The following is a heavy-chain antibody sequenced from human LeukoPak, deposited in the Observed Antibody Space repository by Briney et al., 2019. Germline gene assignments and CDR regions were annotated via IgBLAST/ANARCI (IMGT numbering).Heavy chain of an antibody. Sequence: ASVKVSCKASGYIFTSYAMHWVRQAPGQRLEWMGWINAGNGNTKYSQKFQGRVTITRDTSASTVYMELSSLRSEDTAVYYCARDIDRVFNWFDPWGQGTLVTVSS. V-gene: IGHV1-3*01. D-gene: IGHD6-13*01. CDR3: ARDIDRVFNWFDP. CDR1: GYIFTSYA. J-gene: IGHJ5*02. CDR2: INAGNGNT.